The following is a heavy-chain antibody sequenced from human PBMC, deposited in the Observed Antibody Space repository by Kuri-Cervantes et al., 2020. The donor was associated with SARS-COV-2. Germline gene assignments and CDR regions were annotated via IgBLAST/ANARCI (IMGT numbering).Heavy chain of an antibody. Sequence: LSLTCAASGFTFSSYAMSWVRQAPGKGLEWVSAISGSGGSTYYADSVKGRFTASRDNSKNTLYLQMNSLRVEDTALYYCARDWGAIFGVATQFDYWGQGTLVTVSS. D-gene: IGHD3-3*01. CDR2: ISGSGGST. J-gene: IGHJ4*02. CDR3: ARDWGAIFGVATQFDY. V-gene: IGHV3-23*01. CDR1: GFTFSSYA.